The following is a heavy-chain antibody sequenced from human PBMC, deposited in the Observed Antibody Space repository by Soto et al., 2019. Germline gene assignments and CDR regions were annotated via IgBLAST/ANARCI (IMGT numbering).Heavy chain of an antibody. V-gene: IGHV4-39*01. Sequence: QLLESGPGLVKPSETLSLTCTVSGGSISSSSYYWGWIRQPPGKGLEWIGSIYYSGSTYYNPSLKSRVTISVDTSKNQFSLKLSSVTAADTAVYYCARHDLSPTIVVVVAAFFDYWGQGTLVTVSS. J-gene: IGHJ4*02. D-gene: IGHD2-15*01. CDR2: IYYSGST. CDR3: ARHDLSPTIVVVVAAFFDY. CDR1: GGSISSSSYY.